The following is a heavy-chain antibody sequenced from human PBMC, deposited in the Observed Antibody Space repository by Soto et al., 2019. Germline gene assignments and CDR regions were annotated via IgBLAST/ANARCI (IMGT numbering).Heavy chain of an antibody. CDR3: ASNPIGYCSGGSCPVS. V-gene: IGHV4-31*03. CDR1: GGSISSGGYY. D-gene: IGHD2-15*01. J-gene: IGHJ5*02. Sequence: TLSLTCTVSGGSISSGGYYWSWIRQHPGKGLEWIGYIYYSGSTYYNPSLKSRVTISVDTSKNQFSLKLSSVTAADTAVYYCASNPIGYCSGGSCPVSWGQGTLVTVSS. CDR2: IYYSGST.